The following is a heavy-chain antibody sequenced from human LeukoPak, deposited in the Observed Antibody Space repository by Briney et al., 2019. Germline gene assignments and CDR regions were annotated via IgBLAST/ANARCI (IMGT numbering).Heavy chain of an antibody. CDR3: VYVDTVMAAGDY. J-gene: IGHJ4*02. V-gene: IGHV3-53*04. D-gene: IGHD5-18*01. CDR2: IYSSGST. Sequence: PGGSLRLSCAASGFTVSNNYMNWVGQAPGKGLEWFSVIYSSGSTYYTASEKTRFTNSTHNSNNTLYRQMNSPSTADKAGYYCVYVDTVMAAGDYWGQGTLVTVSS. CDR1: GFTVSNNY.